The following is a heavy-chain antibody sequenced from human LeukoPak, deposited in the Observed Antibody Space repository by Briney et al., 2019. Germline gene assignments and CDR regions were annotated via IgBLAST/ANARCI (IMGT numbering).Heavy chain of an antibody. V-gene: IGHV1-2*02. CDR1: GYTFIGYY. CDR2: INPKSGGT. Sequence: ASVKVSCKASGYTFIGYYMHWVRQAPGQGLEWMGWINPKSGGTNYAQKFQGRVTMTRDTSISTAYMQLNSLTSDDTAVYYCARDSYGDYVEGGQGTLVTVSS. J-gene: IGHJ4*02. D-gene: IGHD4-17*01. CDR3: ARDSYGDYVE.